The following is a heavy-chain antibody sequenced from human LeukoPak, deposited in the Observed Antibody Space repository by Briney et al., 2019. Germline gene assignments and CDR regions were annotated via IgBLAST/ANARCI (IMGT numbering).Heavy chain of an antibody. Sequence: ASVKVSCKASGYTFVNFGLIWVRQATGQGLEWMGWMNPNSGHTGYAQKFQGRVTMTRNTSITTAYMELSSLRSEDTAVYYCARTHYYDSSGDNWFDLWGQGTLVTVSS. J-gene: IGHJ5*02. CDR1: GYTFVNFG. V-gene: IGHV1-8*01. D-gene: IGHD3-22*01. CDR3: ARTHYYDSSGDNWFDL. CDR2: MNPNSGHT.